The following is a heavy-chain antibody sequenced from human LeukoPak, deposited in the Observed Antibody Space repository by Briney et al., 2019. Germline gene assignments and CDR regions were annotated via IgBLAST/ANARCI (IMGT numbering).Heavy chain of an antibody. Sequence: ASETLSLTCTVSGGSISSYYWSSIRQPPGKGLEWSGYIYYSGSTNYNPSLKSRVTISVDTSKNQFSLKLSWVTAADTAVYYCARASLWSSGWYDYWGQGTLVTVSS. J-gene: IGHJ4*02. CDR3: ARASLWSSGWYDY. D-gene: IGHD6-19*01. CDR2: IYYSGST. V-gene: IGHV4-59*01. CDR1: GGSISSYY.